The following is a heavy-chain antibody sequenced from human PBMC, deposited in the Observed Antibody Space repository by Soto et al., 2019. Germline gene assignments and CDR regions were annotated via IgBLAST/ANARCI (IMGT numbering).Heavy chain of an antibody. CDR3: AKDKGLRGSSYFGD. Sequence: EVQLRQSRGGVVQPGGSLRLSCVASGFSFNNYAMTWVRQAPGKGLEWVSGISGSGDGTYYADSVKDRFSVSRDKSTSAVHLQMSSLRVEDTAVYYCAKDKGLRGSSYFGDWGQGALVIVSS. CDR1: GFSFNNYA. CDR2: ISGSGDGT. D-gene: IGHD3-16*01. J-gene: IGHJ4*02. V-gene: IGHV3-23*01.